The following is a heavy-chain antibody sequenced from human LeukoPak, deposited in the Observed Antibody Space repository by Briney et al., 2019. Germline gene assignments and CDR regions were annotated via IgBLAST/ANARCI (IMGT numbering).Heavy chain of an antibody. Sequence: PGGSLRLSCAASGFTFSTSWLHWVRQAPWKGLVWVSRINSDGSRTNHADFVKGRFTISRDNAKNTLYLQMNSLRAEDTSVYYCARALGSPLDYWGQGNLVIVSS. CDR1: GFTFSTSW. CDR3: ARALGSPLDY. V-gene: IGHV3-74*01. D-gene: IGHD1-26*01. J-gene: IGHJ4*02. CDR2: INSDGSRT.